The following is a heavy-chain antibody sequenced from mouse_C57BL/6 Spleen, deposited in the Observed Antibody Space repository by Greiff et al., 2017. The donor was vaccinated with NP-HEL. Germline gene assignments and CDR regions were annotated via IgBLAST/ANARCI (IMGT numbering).Heavy chain of an antibody. CDR1: GFTFSDYY. J-gene: IGHJ2*01. CDR2: INYDGSST. CDR3: AIGSISYYFDY. Sequence: EVQLVESEGGLVQPGSSMKLSCTASGFTFSDYYMAWVRQVPEKGLEWVANINYDGSSTYYLDSLKSRFIISRDNAKNILYLQMSSLNSEDTATYYCAIGSISYYFDYWGQGTTLTVSS. V-gene: IGHV5-16*01.